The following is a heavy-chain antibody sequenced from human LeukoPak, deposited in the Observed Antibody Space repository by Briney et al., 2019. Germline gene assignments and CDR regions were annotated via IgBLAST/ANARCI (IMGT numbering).Heavy chain of an antibody. D-gene: IGHD6-19*01. CDR2: IYFSGAT. V-gene: IGHV4-61*02. CDR1: GGSISSGSYY. J-gene: IGHJ4*02. CDR3: ARDEGWPYYFDM. Sequence: PSQTLSLTCTVSGGSISSGSYYWSWIRQPAGKGLEWIGRIYFSGATDYNPSLKSRVTMSVDTPKDQFSLKLNSVTAADTAVYYCARDEGWPYYFDMWGQGTLVSVSS.